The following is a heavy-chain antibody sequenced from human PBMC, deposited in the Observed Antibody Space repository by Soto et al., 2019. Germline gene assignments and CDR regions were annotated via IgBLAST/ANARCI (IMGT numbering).Heavy chain of an antibody. CDR2: ISYDGSNK. D-gene: IGHD3-9*01. J-gene: IGHJ3*02. Sequence: PGGSLRLSCAASGFTFSSYGMHWVRQAPGKGLEWVAVISYDGSNKYYADSVKGRFTISRDNSKNTLYLQMNSLRAEDTAVYYCAKARGRYFGAFDIWGQGTMVTVSS. V-gene: IGHV3-30*18. CDR1: GFTFSSYG. CDR3: AKARGRYFGAFDI.